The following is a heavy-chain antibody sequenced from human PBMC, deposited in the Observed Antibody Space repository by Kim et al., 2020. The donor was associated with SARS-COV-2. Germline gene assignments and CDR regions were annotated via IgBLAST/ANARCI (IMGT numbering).Heavy chain of an antibody. CDR2: IIPIFGTA. CDR3: ARGIEGMWELCDY. Sequence: SVKVSCKASGGTFSIYAISWVRQAPGQGLEWMGGIIPIFGTANYAQKFQGRVTITADESTSTAYMELSSLRSEDTAVYYCARGIEGMWELCDYWGQGTLVTVSS. CDR1: GGTFSIYA. D-gene: IGHD1-26*01. V-gene: IGHV1-69*13. J-gene: IGHJ4*02.